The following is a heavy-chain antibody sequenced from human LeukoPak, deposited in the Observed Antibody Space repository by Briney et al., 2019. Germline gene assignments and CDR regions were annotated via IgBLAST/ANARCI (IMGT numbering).Heavy chain of an antibody. CDR2: ISGSGGST. Sequence: PGGSLRPSCAASGFTFSSYAMSWVRQAPGKGLEWVSAISGSGGSTYYADSAKGRFTISRDNSKNTLYLQMNSLRAEDTAVYYCAKVGPAYCGGDCYSDAFDIWGQGTMVTVSS. CDR3: AKVGPAYCGGDCYSDAFDI. V-gene: IGHV3-23*01. J-gene: IGHJ3*02. D-gene: IGHD2-21*02. CDR1: GFTFSSYA.